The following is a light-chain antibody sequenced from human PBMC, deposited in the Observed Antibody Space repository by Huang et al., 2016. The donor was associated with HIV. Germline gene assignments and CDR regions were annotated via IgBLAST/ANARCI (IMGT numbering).Light chain of an antibody. CDR2: GSS. CDR3: HQYNNWLLS. J-gene: IGKJ4*01. CDR1: RSVITN. V-gene: IGKV3-15*01. Sequence: EIVMTQSPATLSVSPGQRVTLSCRANRSVITNLALYQQRHGQAPRLLIYGSSTRAPGIPARFSGSGSGTDFSLTISSLQSEDFALYYCHQYNNWLLSFGGGTRV.